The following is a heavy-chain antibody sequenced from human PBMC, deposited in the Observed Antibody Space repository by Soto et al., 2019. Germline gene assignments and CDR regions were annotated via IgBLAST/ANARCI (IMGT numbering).Heavy chain of an antibody. V-gene: IGHV4-31*03. CDR2: IYYSGST. J-gene: IGHJ3*02. D-gene: IGHD3-22*01. CDR3: AGVSATMIVVVITLDAFDI. Sequence: SETLSLTCTVSGGSISSGGYYWSWIRQHPGKGLEWIGYIYYSGSTYYNPSLKSRVTISVDTSKNQFSLKLSSVTAADTAVYYCAGVSATMIVVVITLDAFDIWGQGTMVTVSS. CDR1: GGSISSGGYY.